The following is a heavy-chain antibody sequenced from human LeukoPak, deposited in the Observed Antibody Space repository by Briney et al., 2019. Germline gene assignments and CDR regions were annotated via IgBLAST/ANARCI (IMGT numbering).Heavy chain of an antibody. Sequence: GSLRLSCAASGFTFSTYWMAWVRQAPGKGLEWVANVNPGGSEKYYVDSVKGRFTISRDNAKKSLYLQMNSLRAEDTAVYYCARGGTGVSRDYWGQGTLVTVAS. V-gene: IGHV3-7*01. D-gene: IGHD3/OR15-3a*01. J-gene: IGHJ4*02. CDR2: VNPGGSEK. CDR3: ARGGTGVSRDY. CDR1: GFTFSTYW.